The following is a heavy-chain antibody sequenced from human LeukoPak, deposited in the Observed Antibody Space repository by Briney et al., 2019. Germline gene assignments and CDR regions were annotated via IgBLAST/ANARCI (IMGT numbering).Heavy chain of an antibody. V-gene: IGHV4-59*01. D-gene: IGHD6-13*01. CDR2: MYYSGST. J-gene: IGHJ2*01. CDR1: SGSISSYY. Sequence: SETLSLTCTVSSGSISSYYWSWIRQPPGKGLEWIGYMYYSGSTNYNPSLKSRVTISVDPSKNQFSLKLTSVTPADTAVCFCARDQSNIAAAGWYIDLWGRGTLVTVSS. CDR3: ARDQSNIAAAGWYIDL.